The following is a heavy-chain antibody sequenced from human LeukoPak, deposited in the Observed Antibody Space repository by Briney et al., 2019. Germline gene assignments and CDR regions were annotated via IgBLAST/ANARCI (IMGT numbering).Heavy chain of an antibody. J-gene: IGHJ4*02. CDR1: VFTLSDYL. Sequence: PGGSLRLSCVASVFTLSDYLMSAVRQAPRMGRERVANIETEGDEKKYVDSVKGRFTISRDNARNSLYLQMSSLRVEDTAVYYCARDIPSGFYTPDYWGRGTLVTVSS. V-gene: IGHV3-7*01. CDR3: ARDIPSGFYTPDY. D-gene: IGHD5-12*01. CDR2: IETEGDEK.